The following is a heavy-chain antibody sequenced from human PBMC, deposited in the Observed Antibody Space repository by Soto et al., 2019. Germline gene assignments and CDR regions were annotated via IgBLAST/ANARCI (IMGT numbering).Heavy chain of an antibody. CDR2: INHSGST. V-gene: IGHV4-34*01. Sequence: SETLSLTCAVYGGSFSGYYWSWIRQPPGKGLEWIGEINHSGSTNYNPSLKSRVTISVDTSKNQFSLKLSSVTAADTAVYYGARKSPVVSSRIYYYDIRGPKLYKGYGMDVGGQGTTVTVSS. J-gene: IGHJ6*02. CDR3: ARKSPVVSSRIYYYDIRGPKLYKGYGMDV. CDR1: GGSFSGYY. D-gene: IGHD3-22*01.